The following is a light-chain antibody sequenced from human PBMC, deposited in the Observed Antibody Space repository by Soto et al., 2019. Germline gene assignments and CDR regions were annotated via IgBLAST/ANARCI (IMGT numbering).Light chain of an antibody. Sequence: QSALTQPASVSGSPGQSITISCTGTSSDVGGYNYVSWFQQHPGKAPKLMIYDVSNRPSGVSNRFSGSKSGNTASLTISGLQAEDEADYYCSSYTTSYTGVFGGGTKLTVL. CDR3: SSYTTSYTGV. CDR1: SSDVGGYNY. CDR2: DVS. J-gene: IGLJ3*02. V-gene: IGLV2-14*01.